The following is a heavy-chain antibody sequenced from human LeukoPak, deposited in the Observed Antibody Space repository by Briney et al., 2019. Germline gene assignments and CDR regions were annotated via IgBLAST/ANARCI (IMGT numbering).Heavy chain of an antibody. CDR1: RFTFNRYP. Sequence: GGSLKLSCTASRFTFNRYPMRWVPQAPGKGLEWVSAISGSGGSTYYADSVKGRFTISRDNSKNTLYLQMNSLRAEDTAVYYCAVGIAARALFDYWGQGTLVTVSS. V-gene: IGHV3-23*01. J-gene: IGHJ4*02. D-gene: IGHD6-6*01. CDR3: AVGIAARALFDY. CDR2: ISGSGGST.